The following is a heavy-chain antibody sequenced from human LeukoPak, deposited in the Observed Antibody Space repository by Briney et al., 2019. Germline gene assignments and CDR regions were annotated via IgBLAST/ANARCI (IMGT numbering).Heavy chain of an antibody. Sequence: PSETLSLTCPVSGYSISSGYYWGWIRQPPGKGVEWIGSIYHSGSTYYNPSLKSRVTISVDTSKNQFSLKLSSVTAADTAVYYCASTRDGYKYRAFDYWGQGTLVTVSS. J-gene: IGHJ4*02. D-gene: IGHD5-24*01. CDR2: IYHSGST. CDR1: GYSISSGYY. V-gene: IGHV4-38-2*01. CDR3: ASTRDGYKYRAFDY.